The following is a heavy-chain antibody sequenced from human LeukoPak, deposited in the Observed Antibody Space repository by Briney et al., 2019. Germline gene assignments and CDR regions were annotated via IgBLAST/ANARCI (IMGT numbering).Heavy chain of an antibody. J-gene: IGHJ6*03. CDR2: IRYDGSNK. CDR3: ARERHTAMVYYYYYMDV. D-gene: IGHD5-18*01. V-gene: IGHV3-30*02. Sequence: GGSLRLSCAASGFTFSSYGMHWVRQAPGKGLEWVAFIRYDGSNKYYADSVKGRFTISRDNAKNTLYLQMNSLRAEDTAVYYCARERHTAMVYYYYYMDVWGTGTTVTVSS. CDR1: GFTFSSYG.